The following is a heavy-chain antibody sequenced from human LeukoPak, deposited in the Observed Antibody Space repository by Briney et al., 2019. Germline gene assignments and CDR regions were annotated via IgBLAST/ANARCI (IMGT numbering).Heavy chain of an antibody. CDR3: ARFFWSTYPHGMDV. D-gene: IGHD3-3*01. V-gene: IGHV4-34*01. Sequence: PLETLSLTCAVYGGSFSGYSWSWIRQPPGKGLEWIGEINHSGSTNYNPSLKSRVTISVDTSKNQFSLKLSSVTAADTALYYCARFFWSTYPHGMDVWGQGTTVTVSS. CDR1: GGSFSGYS. CDR2: INHSGST. J-gene: IGHJ6*02.